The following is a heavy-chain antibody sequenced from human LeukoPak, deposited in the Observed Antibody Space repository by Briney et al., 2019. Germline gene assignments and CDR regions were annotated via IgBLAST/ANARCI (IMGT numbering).Heavy chain of an antibody. CDR2: LYTSGST. Sequence: SETLSLTCTVSDGSISSGSYYWSWIRQPAGKELEWIGRLYTSGSTDYNPALKSRVTISVDTSKNQFSLKLSSVTAADTAVYYCARDGYQLLYAKYYYYMDVWGTGTTVTVSS. V-gene: IGHV4-61*02. CDR1: DGSISSGSYY. CDR3: ARDGYQLLYAKYYYYMDV. J-gene: IGHJ6*03. D-gene: IGHD2-2*02.